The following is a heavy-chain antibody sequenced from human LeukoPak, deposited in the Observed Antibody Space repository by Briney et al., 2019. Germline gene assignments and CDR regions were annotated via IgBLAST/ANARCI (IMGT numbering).Heavy chain of an antibody. CDR1: GYSISSGYY. J-gene: IGHJ4*02. Sequence: PSETLSLTCTVSGYSISSGYYWGWIRQPPGKGLEWIGSIYHSGSTYYNPSLKSRVTISVDTSKNQFSLKLSSVTAADTAVYYCAREEELYYFDYWGQGTLVTVSS. V-gene: IGHV4-38-2*02. CDR3: AREEELYYFDY. CDR2: IYHSGST. D-gene: IGHD3-10*01.